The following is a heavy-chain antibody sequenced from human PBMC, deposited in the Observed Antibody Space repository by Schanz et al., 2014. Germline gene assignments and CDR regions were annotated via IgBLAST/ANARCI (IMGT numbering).Heavy chain of an antibody. CDR1: GFTFSIYA. J-gene: IGHJ4*02. Sequence: EVQLVESGGDLVQPGGSLRLSCSASGFTFSIYAMHWVRQAPGKGLEWVSAISGSGGSTYYADSVKGRFTISRDNSKNSLYLQMNSLRAEDTAVYYCAKDAENTAMITDYFDYWGQGTLVTVSS. CDR2: ISGSGGST. V-gene: IGHV3-23*04. D-gene: IGHD5-18*01. CDR3: AKDAENTAMITDYFDY.